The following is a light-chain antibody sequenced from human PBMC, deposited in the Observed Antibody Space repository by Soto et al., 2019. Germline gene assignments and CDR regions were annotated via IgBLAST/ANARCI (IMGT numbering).Light chain of an antibody. CDR1: SSDVGDNY. J-gene: IGLJ1*01. CDR3: SAYAGSNNFV. CDR2: EVS. Sequence: QSVLTQPPSASGSPGQSVTISCTGTSSDVGDNYVSWYQQYLGKAPKLIIYEVSQRPSGVPDRFSGSKSGNTASLTVSGLQTEDEADYYCSAYAGSNNFVFGSGTKGTVL. V-gene: IGLV2-8*01.